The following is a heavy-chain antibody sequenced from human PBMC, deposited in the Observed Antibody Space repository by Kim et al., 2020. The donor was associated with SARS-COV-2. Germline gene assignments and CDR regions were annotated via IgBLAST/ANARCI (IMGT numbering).Heavy chain of an antibody. V-gene: IGHV1-18*01. CDR3: ARGPIAAAGDY. Sequence: KYAQKLKGRVTMTRDTSTSTTYMELRSLRSDDTAVYYCARGPIAAAGDYWGQGTLVTVSS. D-gene: IGHD6-13*01. J-gene: IGHJ4*02.